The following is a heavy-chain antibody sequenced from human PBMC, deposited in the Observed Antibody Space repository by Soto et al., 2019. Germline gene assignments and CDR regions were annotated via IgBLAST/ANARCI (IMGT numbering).Heavy chain of an antibody. J-gene: IGHJ4*02. V-gene: IGHV1-69*12. CDR3: AGGDDSSGYYYVGSRFDY. Sequence: QVQLVQSGAEVKKPGSSVKVSCKASGGTFSSYAISWVRQAPGQGLEWMGGIIPIFGTANYAQKFQGRVTITADESTSTAYMELSSLRSEDTAVYYCAGGDDSSGYYYVGSRFDYWGQGTLVTVSS. CDR1: GGTFSSYA. D-gene: IGHD3-22*01. CDR2: IIPIFGTA.